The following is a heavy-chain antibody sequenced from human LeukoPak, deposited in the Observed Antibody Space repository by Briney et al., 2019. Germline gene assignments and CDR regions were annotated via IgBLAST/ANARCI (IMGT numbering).Heavy chain of an antibody. CDR1: GGSISSGGYY. V-gene: IGHV4-31*03. CDR2: IYYSGST. Sequence: KASQTLSLTCTVSGGSISSGGYYWSWTRQHPGKGLEWIGYIYYSGSTYYNPSLKSRVTISVDTSKNQFSLKLSSVTAADTAVYYCAKIRPLRPFDPWGQGTLVTVSS. CDR3: AKIRPLRPFDP. D-gene: IGHD2-15*01. J-gene: IGHJ5*02.